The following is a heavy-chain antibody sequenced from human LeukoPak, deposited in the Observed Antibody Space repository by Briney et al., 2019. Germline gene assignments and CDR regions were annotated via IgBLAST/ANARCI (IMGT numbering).Heavy chain of an antibody. V-gene: IGHV3-7*01. CDR3: TRRLDD. CDR2: IKHDESEK. J-gene: IGHJ4*02. Sequence: GGSLRLSCAASGFSFNSDWMDWVRQAPGKGLEWVANIKHDESEKNYLDSVKGRFAISRDNAQNSLYLQMNGLRVEDTAVYYCTRRLDDWGQGTLVTVSS. D-gene: IGHD3-16*01. CDR1: GFSFNSDW.